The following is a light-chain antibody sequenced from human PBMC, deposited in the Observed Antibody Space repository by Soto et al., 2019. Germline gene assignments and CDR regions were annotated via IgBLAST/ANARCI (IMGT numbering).Light chain of an antibody. CDR2: AVS. Sequence: QSALTQPASVSGSPGQSITISCTGTSSDVGGRNFVSWYQQHPGKAPKVMNYAVSHRPSGVSNRFSGSKSGNTASLTISGLQAEDDADYYCSSYTSSSTLLYVFGTGTKVTVL. J-gene: IGLJ1*01. V-gene: IGLV2-14*01. CDR3: SSYTSSSTLLYV. CDR1: SSDVGGRNF.